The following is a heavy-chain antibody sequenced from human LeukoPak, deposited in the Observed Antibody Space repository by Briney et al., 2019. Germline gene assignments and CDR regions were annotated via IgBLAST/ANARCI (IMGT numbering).Heavy chain of an antibody. D-gene: IGHD5-18*01. CDR3: AKIWARLPYFDY. J-gene: IGHJ4*02. CDR2: ISGSGGST. V-gene: IGHV3-23*01. CDR1: GFTFSSYE. Sequence: GGSLRLSCAASGFTFSSYEMNWVRQAPGKGLEWVSAISGSGGSTYYADSVKGRFTISRDNSKNTLYLQMNSLRAEDTAVYYCAKIWARLPYFDYWGQGTLVTVSS.